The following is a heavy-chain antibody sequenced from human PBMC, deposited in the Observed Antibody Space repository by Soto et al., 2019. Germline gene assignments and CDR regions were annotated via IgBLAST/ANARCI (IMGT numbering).Heavy chain of an antibody. V-gene: IGHV3-30*18. Sequence: LRLSCAASGFTFSSYGMHWVRQAPGKGLEWVAVISYDGSNKYYADSVKGRFTISRDNSKNTLYLQMNSLRAEDTAVYYCANLYGGYSYWGQGTLVTVSS. J-gene: IGHJ4*02. CDR3: ANLYGGYSY. CDR1: GFTFSSYG. D-gene: IGHD5-12*01. CDR2: ISYDGSNK.